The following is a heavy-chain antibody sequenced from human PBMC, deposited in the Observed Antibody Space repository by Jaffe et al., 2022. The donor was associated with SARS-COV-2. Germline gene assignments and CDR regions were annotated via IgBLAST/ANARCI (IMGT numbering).Heavy chain of an antibody. CDR3: AKGGCSSTSCYTEHNWFDP. CDR2: ISGGGGST. V-gene: IGHV3-23*01. D-gene: IGHD2-2*02. Sequence: EVQLLESGGGLVQPGGSLRLSCAASGFTFNTYAMSWVRQAPGKGLEWVSAISGGGGSTYYADSVKGRFTISRDNSKNTLYLQMNSLRAEDTAVYYCAKGGCSSTSCYTEHNWFDPWGQGTLVTVSS. J-gene: IGHJ5*02. CDR1: GFTFNTYA.